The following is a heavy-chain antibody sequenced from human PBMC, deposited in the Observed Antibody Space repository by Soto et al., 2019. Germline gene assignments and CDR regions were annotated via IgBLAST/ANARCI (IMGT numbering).Heavy chain of an antibody. D-gene: IGHD6-13*01. Sequence: LSLTYAVSGGSISSGGYSWSWIRQPPGKGLEWIGYIYHSGSTYYNPSLKSRVTISVDRSKNQFSLKLSSVTAADTAVYYCARAQQQTIDYWGQGTLVTVSS. CDR1: GGSISSGGYS. V-gene: IGHV4-30-2*01. J-gene: IGHJ4*02. CDR3: ARAQQQTIDY. CDR2: IYHSGST.